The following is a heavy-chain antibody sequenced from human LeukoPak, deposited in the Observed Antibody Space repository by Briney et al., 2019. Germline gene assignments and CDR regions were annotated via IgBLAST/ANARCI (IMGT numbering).Heavy chain of an antibody. D-gene: IGHD5-18*01. CDR2: ISTSGSII. CDR1: GGSFSGYY. V-gene: IGHV3-11*04. J-gene: IGHJ6*03. Sequence: LSLTCAVYGGSFSGYYWSWIRQPPGKGLEWVSHISTSGSIIHYADSVEGRFTISRDNAKNSLYLQMNSLRAEDTALYYCARDATTQVGYVYMDVWGKGTTVTISS. CDR3: ARDATTQVGYVYMDV.